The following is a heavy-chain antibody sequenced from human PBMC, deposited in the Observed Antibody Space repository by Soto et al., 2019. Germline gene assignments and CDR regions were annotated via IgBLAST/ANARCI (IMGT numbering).Heavy chain of an antibody. V-gene: IGHV3-23*01. D-gene: IGHD2-15*01. CDR2: ISGRGGNT. Sequence: EMQLLESGGGLVQPGGSLKLSCAASGFTFSNYAMSWVRQAPGKGLEWVSTISGRGGNTYYADSVKGRFTISRDNSRNTLYLQMDSLRVEDSAVYSCAKAGCSGGTCYLYYFDYWGQGALATVSS. CDR1: GFTFSNYA. J-gene: IGHJ4*02. CDR3: AKAGCSGGTCYLYYFDY.